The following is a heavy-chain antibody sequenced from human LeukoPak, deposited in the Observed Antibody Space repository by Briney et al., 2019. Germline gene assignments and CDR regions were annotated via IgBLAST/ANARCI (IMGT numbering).Heavy chain of an antibody. J-gene: IGHJ6*02. CDR3: AKDIMVMYSSGGGMDV. CDR2: ISWNSGSI. CDR1: GFTFDDYA. V-gene: IGHV3-9*01. Sequence: GRSLRLSCAASGFTFDDYAMRWVRQAPGKGLEWVSGISWNSGSIGYADSVKGRFTISRDNAKNSLYLQMNSLRAEDTALYYCAKDIMVMYSSGGGMDVWGQGTTVTVSS. D-gene: IGHD6-19*01.